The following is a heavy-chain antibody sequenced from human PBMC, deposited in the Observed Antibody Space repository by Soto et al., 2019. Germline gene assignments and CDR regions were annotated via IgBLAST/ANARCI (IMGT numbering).Heavy chain of an antibody. CDR3: AREYYSSATH. D-gene: IGHD3-10*01. V-gene: IGHV3-74*01. CDR2: ISENGGIT. CDR1: GFTFSTYW. J-gene: IGHJ1*01. Sequence: EVQLVESGGGLVQPGGSLRLSCAASGFTFSTYWMQWVRQVPGEGLVWVSSISENGGITTYADSVKGRFTISRDNAKNTLYLQMNGLRVEDTAIYYCAREYYSSATHWGQGTLVTVST.